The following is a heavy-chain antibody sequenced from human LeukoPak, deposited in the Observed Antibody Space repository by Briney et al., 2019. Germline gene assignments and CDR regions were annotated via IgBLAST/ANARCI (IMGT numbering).Heavy chain of an antibody. CDR1: GFTFSRYW. Sequence: GGSLRLSCAASGFTFSRYWMSWVRQATGKGLEWVANIKQDGSEKYYVDSVKGRFTISRDNAKNSLYLQMNSLRAEDTAVYYCARDRVTMIVVGYFDYWGQGTLVTVSS. CDR3: ARDRVTMIVVGYFDY. D-gene: IGHD3-22*01. CDR2: IKQDGSEK. J-gene: IGHJ4*02. V-gene: IGHV3-7*01.